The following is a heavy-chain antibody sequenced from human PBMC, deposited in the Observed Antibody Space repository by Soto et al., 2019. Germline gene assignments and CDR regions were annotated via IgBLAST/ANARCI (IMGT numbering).Heavy chain of an antibody. Sequence: ASVKVSCKASGYTFTSYGISWVRQAPGQGLEWMGWISAYNGNTNYAQKLQGRVTMTTDTSTSTAYMELRSLRSDDTAVYYCAREPPEYSGSYYFWFDPWGQGTLVTVSS. CDR2: ISAYNGNT. V-gene: IGHV1-18*01. CDR1: GYTFTSYG. D-gene: IGHD1-26*01. CDR3: AREPPEYSGSYYFWFDP. J-gene: IGHJ5*02.